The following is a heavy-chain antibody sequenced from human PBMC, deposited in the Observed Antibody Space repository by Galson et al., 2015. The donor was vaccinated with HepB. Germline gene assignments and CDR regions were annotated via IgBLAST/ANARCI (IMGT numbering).Heavy chain of an antibody. CDR1: GFSFSSYA. J-gene: IGHJ4*02. D-gene: IGHD3-22*01. V-gene: IGHV3-23*01. CDR3: AKDRSYYDSSGYYRGPHFDY. CDR2: ISGSGGST. Sequence: SLRLSCAASGFSFSSYAMSWVRQAPGKGLEWVPAISGSGGSTYHADSVKGRFTISRDNSKNTLYLQMNSLRAEDTAVYYCAKDRSYYDSSGYYRGPHFDYWGQGTLVTVSS.